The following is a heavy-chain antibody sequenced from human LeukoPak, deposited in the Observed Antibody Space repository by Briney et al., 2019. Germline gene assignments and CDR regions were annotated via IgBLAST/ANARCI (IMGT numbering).Heavy chain of an antibody. CDR3: AKGYSYGSRYFDY. CDR1: GLTFSSYA. Sequence: PGGSLRLSCAASGLTFSSYAMSWVRQAPGKGLEWVSAISGSGGSTYYADSVKGRFTISRDNSKNTLYLQMNSLRAEDTAVYYCAKGYSYGSRYFDYWGQGTLVTVSS. J-gene: IGHJ4*02. CDR2: ISGSGGST. V-gene: IGHV3-23*01. D-gene: IGHD5-18*01.